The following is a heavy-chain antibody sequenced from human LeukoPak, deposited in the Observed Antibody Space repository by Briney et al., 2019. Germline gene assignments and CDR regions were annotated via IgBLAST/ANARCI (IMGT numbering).Heavy chain of an antibody. D-gene: IGHD2-15*01. CDR2: INPSGGST. CDR1: GYTFTSNY. V-gene: IGHV1-46*01. Sequence: ASVKVSCKASGYTFTSNYMHWVRQAPGQGLEWMGIINPSGGSTSYAQKFQGRVTMTRDTSTSTVYMELSSLRSEDTAVYYCAREATDSGGSCYSCDYYGMDVWGQGTTVTVSS. CDR3: AREATDSGGSCYSCDYYGMDV. J-gene: IGHJ6*02.